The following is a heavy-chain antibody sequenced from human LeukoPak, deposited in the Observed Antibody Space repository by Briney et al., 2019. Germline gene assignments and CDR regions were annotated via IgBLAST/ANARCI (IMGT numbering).Heavy chain of an antibody. J-gene: IGHJ4*02. D-gene: IGHD6-13*01. CDR3: AKPKAASSGTGRYFDY. CDR2: ISGSGDST. Sequence: GGSLRLSCAASGFTFSNYAMSWVRQAPGKGLEWVAAISGSGDSTYYADSVKGRFTVSRDNSKNTLYQQMSGLRAEGTALYYCAKPKAASSGTGRYFDYWGQGTLVTVSS. CDR1: GFTFSNYA. V-gene: IGHV3-23*01.